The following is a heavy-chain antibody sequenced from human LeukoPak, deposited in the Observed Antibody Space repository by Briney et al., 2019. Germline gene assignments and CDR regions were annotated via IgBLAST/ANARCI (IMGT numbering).Heavy chain of an antibody. CDR1: GFTFSSYA. Sequence: GGSLRLSCAASGFTFSSYAMHWVRQAPGKGLEWVAVISYDGSNKYYADCVKGRFTISRDNSKNTLYLQMDSLRAEDTAVYYCARDLDDGSGRTQAFDYWGQGTLVTVSS. J-gene: IGHJ4*02. CDR2: ISYDGSNK. V-gene: IGHV3-30*04. D-gene: IGHD3-10*01. CDR3: ARDLDDGSGRTQAFDY.